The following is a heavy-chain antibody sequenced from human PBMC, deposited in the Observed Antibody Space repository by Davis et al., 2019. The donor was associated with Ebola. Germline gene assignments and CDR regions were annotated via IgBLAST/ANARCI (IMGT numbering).Heavy chain of an antibody. V-gene: IGHV3-23*01. CDR2: ISGRGDRT. Sequence: SPKIPCASPGFPYRTYAMNRVRQPPGKGLVRVSAISGRGDRTYYADSGSVKGRFSISRDNSKNTVYLQMNSLGAGDTTLYYCAREPQVYNWNAHPTWDYWGQGTLVTVSS. J-gene: IGHJ4*02. CDR3: AREPQVYNWNAHPTWDY. D-gene: IGHD1-20*01. CDR1: GFPYRTYA.